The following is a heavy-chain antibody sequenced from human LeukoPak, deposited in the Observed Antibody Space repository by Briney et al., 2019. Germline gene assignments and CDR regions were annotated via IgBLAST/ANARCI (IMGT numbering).Heavy chain of an antibody. CDR2: ISYDGSNK. D-gene: IGHD3-10*01. CDR1: GFTFSTYA. J-gene: IGHJ4*02. CDR3: ARTTTPHYYGSGSYALGY. Sequence: GRSLRLSCAASGFTFSTYAMYWVRQGPGKGLEWVAVISYDGSNKFYADSVKGRFTISRDNSKNTLYLQMSSLSAEDTAVYYCARTTTPHYYGSGSYALGYWGQGTLVTVPS. V-gene: IGHV3-30-3*01.